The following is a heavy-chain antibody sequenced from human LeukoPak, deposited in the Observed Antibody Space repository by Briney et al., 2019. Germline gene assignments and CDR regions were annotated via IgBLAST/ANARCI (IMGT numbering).Heavy chain of an antibody. V-gene: IGHV3-23*01. CDR3: TKLVDSAPSY. J-gene: IGHJ4*02. D-gene: IGHD2-15*01. CDR2: IGGTT. CDR1: GHTFSNYA. Sequence: GGSLRLSCEASGHTFSNYAMMWIRQAPGKGLEWVSSIGGTTYYADPVRGRFTISRDNSKNTLYLQMNNLRAEDTALYYCTKLVDSAPSYWGQGTLVTVSS.